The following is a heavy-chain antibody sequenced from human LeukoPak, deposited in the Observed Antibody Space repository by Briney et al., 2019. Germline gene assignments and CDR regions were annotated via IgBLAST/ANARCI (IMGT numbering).Heavy chain of an antibody. CDR2: INPNSGGT. J-gene: IGHJ6*03. CDR1: GYTFTGYY. CDR3: ARGEYSSSWSPYYYYYMDV. Sequence: ASVKVSCKASGYTFTGYYMHWVRQAPGQGLEWMGWINPNSGGTNYAQKFQGRVTMTRDTSISTAYMELSRLRSEDTAVYYCARGEYSSSWSPYYYYYMDVWGKGTTVTISS. V-gene: IGHV1-2*02. D-gene: IGHD6-13*01.